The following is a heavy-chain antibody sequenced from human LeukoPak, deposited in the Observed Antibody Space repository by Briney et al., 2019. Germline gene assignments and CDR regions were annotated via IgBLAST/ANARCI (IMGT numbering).Heavy chain of an antibody. Sequence: VASVKVSCKASGYTFTSYDINWVRLATGQGLEWMGWMNPNSGNTGYVQKFQGRVTITRNTSISTAYMELSSLRSEDTAVYYLSRGSVVGATHAFDIWGQGTMVTVS. CDR1: GYTFTSYD. V-gene: IGHV1-8*01. J-gene: IGHJ3*02. D-gene: IGHD1-26*01. CDR3: SRGSVVGATHAFDI. CDR2: MNPNSGNT.